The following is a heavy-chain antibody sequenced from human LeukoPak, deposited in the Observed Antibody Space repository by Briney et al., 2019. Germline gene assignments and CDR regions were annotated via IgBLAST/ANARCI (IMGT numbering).Heavy chain of an antibody. CDR1: GGTLSSFS. D-gene: IGHD5-12*01. J-gene: IGHJ5*02. CDR3: ARERQEWLRGSGFDP. V-gene: IGHV1-69*13. Sequence: GASVKVSCKASGGTLSSFSISWMRQAPGQGLEWMGGIIPIFGTANYAQKFQGRVTITADESTSTAYMELSSLRSEDTAVYYCARERQEWLRGSGFDPWGQGTLVTVSS. CDR2: IIPIFGTA.